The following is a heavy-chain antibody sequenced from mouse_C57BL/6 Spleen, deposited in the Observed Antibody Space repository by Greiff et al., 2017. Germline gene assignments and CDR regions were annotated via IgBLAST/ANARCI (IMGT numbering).Heavy chain of an antibody. CDR1: GYTFTSYW. Sequence: VQLQQPGAELVKPGASVKMSCKASGYTFTSYWITWVKQRPGQGLEWIGDIYPGSGSTNYNEKFKSKATLTVDTSSSTAYMQLSSLTSEDSAVYYGARDYGGVSWFAYWGQGTLVTVSA. CDR2: IYPGSGST. J-gene: IGHJ3*01. CDR3: ARDYGGVSWFAY. V-gene: IGHV1-55*01. D-gene: IGHD2-4*01.